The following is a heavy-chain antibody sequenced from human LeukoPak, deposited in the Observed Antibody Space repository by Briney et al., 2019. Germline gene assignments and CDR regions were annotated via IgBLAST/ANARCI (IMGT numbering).Heavy chain of an antibody. J-gene: IGHJ4*02. CDR2: IYYSGST. V-gene: IGHV4-39*07. Sequence: PSETLSLTRTVSGGSISSSSYYWGWIRQPPGKGLEWIGSIYYSGSTYYNPSLKSRVTISVDTSKNQFSLKLSSVTAADTAVYYCARDGYGDYRGDYWGQGTLVTVSS. D-gene: IGHD4-17*01. CDR3: ARDGYGDYRGDY. CDR1: GGSISSSSYY.